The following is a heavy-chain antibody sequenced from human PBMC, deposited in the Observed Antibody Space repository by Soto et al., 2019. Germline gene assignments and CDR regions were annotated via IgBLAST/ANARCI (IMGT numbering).Heavy chain of an antibody. Sequence: SETLSLTCTVSGGSISSGGYYWSWIRQHPGKGLEWIGYIYYSGSTYYNPSLKSRVTISVDTSKNQFSLKLSSVTAADTAVYYCARGGYITGLYWGQGTLVTVSS. CDR1: GGSISSGGYY. J-gene: IGHJ4*02. CDR2: IYYSGST. CDR3: ARGGYITGLY. V-gene: IGHV4-31*03. D-gene: IGHD1-20*01.